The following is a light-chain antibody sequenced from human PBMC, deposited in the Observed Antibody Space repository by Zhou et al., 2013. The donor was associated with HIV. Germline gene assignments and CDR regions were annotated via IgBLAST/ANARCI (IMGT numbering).Light chain of an antibody. V-gene: IGKV3-20*01. J-gene: IGKJ5*01. CDR2: VHL. CDR3: QQYGDFPVT. CDR1: QSVSASY. Sequence: EIVLTQSPGTLSLSPGQRATLSCKSSQSVSASYLAWYQKNLARLPDSSSMVHLRGPRTSQTGLEAVGSGTDFVLTISRVQTEDFGLYYCQQYGDFPVTFGQGTRLE.